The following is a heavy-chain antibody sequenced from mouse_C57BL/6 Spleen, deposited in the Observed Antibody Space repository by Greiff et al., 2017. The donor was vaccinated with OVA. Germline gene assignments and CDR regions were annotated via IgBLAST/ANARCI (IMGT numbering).Heavy chain of an antibody. J-gene: IGHJ3*01. CDR2: IFPGSGST. V-gene: IGHV1-75*01. Sequence: QVHVKQSGPELVKPGASVKISCKASGYTFTDYYINWVKQRPGQGLEWIGWIFPGSGSTYYNEKFKGKATLTVDKSSSTAYMLLSSLTSEDSAVYFCARLDAGAWFAYWGQGTLVTVSA. CDR3: ARLDAGAWFAY. CDR1: GYTFTDYY.